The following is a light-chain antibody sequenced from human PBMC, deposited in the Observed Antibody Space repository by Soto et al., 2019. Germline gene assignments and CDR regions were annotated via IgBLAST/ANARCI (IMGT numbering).Light chain of an antibody. J-gene: IGLJ3*02. CDR2: DDS. CDR1: NIKNKN. CDR3: QVWDGISDHWV. Sequence: SYELTQPPSVSVAPGQTASITCGGNNIKNKNVHWYQQKPGQAPVVVVYDDSDRPSGIPERFSGSNSGNTATLTISRVEAGDEADYYCQVWDGISDHWVFGGGTKLTVL. V-gene: IGLV3-21*02.